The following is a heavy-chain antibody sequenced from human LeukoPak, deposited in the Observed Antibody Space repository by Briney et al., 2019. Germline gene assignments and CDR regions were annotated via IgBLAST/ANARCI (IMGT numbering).Heavy chain of an antibody. V-gene: IGHV4-38-2*02. CDR3: ARGSGVVVAAPGSRFDP. J-gene: IGHJ5*02. Sequence: SETLSLTCTVSGYSISSGYYWGWIRQPPGKGLEWIGSIYHSGSTYYNPSLKSRVTISVDTSKNQFSLKLSSVTAADTAVYYCARGSGVVVAAPGSRFDPWGQGTLVTVSS. D-gene: IGHD2-15*01. CDR1: GYSISSGYY. CDR2: IYHSGST.